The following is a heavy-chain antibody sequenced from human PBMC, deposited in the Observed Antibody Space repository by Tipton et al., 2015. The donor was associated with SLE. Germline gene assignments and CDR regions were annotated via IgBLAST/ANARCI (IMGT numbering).Heavy chain of an antibody. CDR3: ARELTPYYGMDV. CDR1: GFTFSTYS. CDR2: ISYDGSNK. J-gene: IGHJ6*02. Sequence: SLRLSCAASGFTFSTYSIHWVRQAPGKGLEWVAVISYDGSNKYYADSVKGRFTISRDNSKNTLYLQMNSLRAEDTAVYYCARELTPYYGMDVWGQGTTVTASS. V-gene: IGHV3-30*04.